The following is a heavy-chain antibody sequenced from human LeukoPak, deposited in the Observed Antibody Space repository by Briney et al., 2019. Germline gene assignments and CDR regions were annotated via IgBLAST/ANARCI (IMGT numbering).Heavy chain of an antibody. Sequence: GGSLRLSCAASGFTVSSNYMSWVCQAPGKGLEWVSVFYAGGDTYYADSVKGRFTISRDNSEKTLYLQMNSLRAEDTAVSYCARDGPSMMAEFDFWGQGTLVTVSS. CDR1: GFTVSSNY. J-gene: IGHJ4*02. D-gene: IGHD3-22*01. CDR3: ARDGPSMMAEFDF. V-gene: IGHV3-53*01. CDR2: FYAGGDT.